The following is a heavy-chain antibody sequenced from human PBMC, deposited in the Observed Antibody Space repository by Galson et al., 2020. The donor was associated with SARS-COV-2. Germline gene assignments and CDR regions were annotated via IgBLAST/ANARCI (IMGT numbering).Heavy chain of an antibody. Sequence: SETLSLTCTVSGGSISSGDYYWSWIRQPPGKGLEWIGYIYYSGSTYYNPSLKSRVTISVDTSKNQFSLKLSSVTAADTAVYYCARDLAGLYDSSGYYFDYWGQGTLVTVSS. CDR1: GGSISSGDYY. D-gene: IGHD3-22*01. V-gene: IGHV4-30-4*01. J-gene: IGHJ4*02. CDR3: ARDLAGLYDSSGYYFDY. CDR2: IYYSGST.